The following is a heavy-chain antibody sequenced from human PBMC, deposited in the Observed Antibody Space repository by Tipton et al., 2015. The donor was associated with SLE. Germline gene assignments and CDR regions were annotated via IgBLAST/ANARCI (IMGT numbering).Heavy chain of an antibody. J-gene: IGHJ6*03. CDR3: ARSQQLSYMDV. CDR2: IYYSGST. D-gene: IGHD6-13*01. Sequence: TLSLTCTVSGGSLSSCYWSWIRQPPGKGPEWIGYIYYSGSTNYTPSLKSRVTISVDTSKNQFSLKLSSVTAADTAVYYCARSQQLSYMDVWGKGTTVTVSS. V-gene: IGHV4-59*01. CDR1: GGSLSSCY.